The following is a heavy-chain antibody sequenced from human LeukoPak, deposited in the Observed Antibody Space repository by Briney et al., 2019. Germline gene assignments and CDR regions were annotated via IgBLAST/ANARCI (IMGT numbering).Heavy chain of an antibody. J-gene: IGHJ3*02. D-gene: IGHD3-10*01. Sequence: SETLSLTCTVSGGSISSSSYYWGWIRQPPGKGLEWIGSIYYSGSTYYNPSLKSRVTISVDTSKNQFSLKLSSVTAADTAVYYCARHWSWFGESDAFDIWGQGTMVTVSS. CDR3: ARHWSWFGESDAFDI. CDR2: IYYSGST. CDR1: GGSISSSSYY. V-gene: IGHV4-39*01.